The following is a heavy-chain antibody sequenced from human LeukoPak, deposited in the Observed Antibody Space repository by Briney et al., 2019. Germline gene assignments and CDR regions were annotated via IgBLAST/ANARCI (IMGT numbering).Heavy chain of an antibody. CDR2: ISAYNGNT. CDR3: ARAASRVVPAAMGGNWFDP. J-gene: IGHJ5*02. D-gene: IGHD2-2*01. V-gene: IGHV1-18*01. CDR1: GYTFTSYG. Sequence: ASVKVSCKASGYTFTSYGISWLRQAPGQGLEWMGWISAYNGNTNYAQKLQGRVTMTTDTSTSTAYMELRSLRSDDTAVYYCARAASRVVPAAMGGNWFDPWGQGTLVTVSS.